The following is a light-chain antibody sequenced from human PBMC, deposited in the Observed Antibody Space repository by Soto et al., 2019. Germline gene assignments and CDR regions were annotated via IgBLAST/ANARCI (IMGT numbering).Light chain of an antibody. CDR2: EDN. Sequence: QSALTQPASVSGSPGQSITISCTGSSSDVGTYNLVSWYQQHPGKAPKLIIYEDNKRPSGLSNRFSGSKSSNTASLTIAGLQAGDEADYYCCSYAGGNSWVFGGGTKVTVL. V-gene: IGLV2-23*01. CDR1: SSDVGTYNL. CDR3: CSYAGGNSWV. J-gene: IGLJ3*02.